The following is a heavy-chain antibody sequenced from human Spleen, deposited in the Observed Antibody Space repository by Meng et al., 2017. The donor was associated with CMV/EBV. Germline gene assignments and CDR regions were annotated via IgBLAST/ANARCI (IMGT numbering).Heavy chain of an antibody. CDR1: GFTVSSNY. Sequence: GESLKISCAASGFTVSSNYMSWVRQAPGKGLEWVSIIYSGGTIYYADSVKGRFTISRDNSKNTLYLQMNSLRAEDTAVYYCAKEGGITMIVVVIKGANFDYWGQGTLVTVSS. CDR2: IYSGGTI. J-gene: IGHJ4*02. D-gene: IGHD3-22*01. V-gene: IGHV3-53*01. CDR3: AKEGGITMIVVVIKGANFDY.